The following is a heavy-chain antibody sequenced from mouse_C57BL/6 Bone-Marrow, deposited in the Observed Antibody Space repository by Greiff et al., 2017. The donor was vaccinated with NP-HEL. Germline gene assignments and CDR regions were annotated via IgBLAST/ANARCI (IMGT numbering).Heavy chain of an antibody. D-gene: IGHD4-1*01. Sequence: VQLQQSGPELVKPGASVKMSCKASGYTFTDYNMHWVKQSHGKSLEWIGYINPNNGGPHYNQTFKGKATLTVNKSSRTAYMERRSLTSEDSAVYDCARLNWGFAYWGQGTLVTVSA. CDR1: GYTFTDYN. V-gene: IGHV1-22*01. J-gene: IGHJ3*01. CDR3: ARLNWGFAY. CDR2: INPNNGGP.